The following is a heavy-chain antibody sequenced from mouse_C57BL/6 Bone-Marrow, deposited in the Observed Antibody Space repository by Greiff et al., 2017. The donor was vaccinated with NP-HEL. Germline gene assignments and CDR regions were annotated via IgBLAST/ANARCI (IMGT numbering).Heavy chain of an antibody. CDR1: GYTFTSYW. V-gene: IGHV1-50*01. Sequence: QVQLQQSGAELVKPGASVKLSCKASGYTFTSYWMQWVKQRPGQGLEWIGEIDPSDSYTNYNQKFKGKATLTVDTSSSTAYMQLSSLTSEDSAVYYCAPFITTVVEDYAMDYWGQGTSVTVSS. J-gene: IGHJ4*01. CDR3: APFITTVVEDYAMDY. CDR2: IDPSDSYT. D-gene: IGHD1-1*01.